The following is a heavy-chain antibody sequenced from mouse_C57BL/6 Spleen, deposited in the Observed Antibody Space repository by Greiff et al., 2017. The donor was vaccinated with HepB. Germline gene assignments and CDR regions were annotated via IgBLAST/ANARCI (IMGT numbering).Heavy chain of an antibody. Sequence: VMLVESGAELARPGASVKMSCKASGYTFTSYTMHWVKQRPGQGMEWIGYINPSSGYTKYNQKFKDKATLTADKSSSTAYMQLSSLTSEDSAVYYCAFIYYYGSSYEDYAMDYWGQGTSVTVSS. D-gene: IGHD1-1*01. CDR2: INPSSGYT. J-gene: IGHJ4*01. CDR3: AFIYYYGSSYEDYAMDY. CDR1: GYTFTSYT. V-gene: IGHV1-4*01.